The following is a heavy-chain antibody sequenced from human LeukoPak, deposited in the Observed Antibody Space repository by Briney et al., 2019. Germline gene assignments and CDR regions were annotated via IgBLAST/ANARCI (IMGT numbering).Heavy chain of an antibody. J-gene: IGHJ4*02. D-gene: IGHD3-10*01. CDR3: AGNYCGSGSYYSEDRY. V-gene: IGHV4-34*01. CDR2: INHSGST. CDR1: GGSFSGYY. Sequence: SETLSLTCAVYGGSFSGYYWSWIRQPPGKGLEWIGEINHSGSTNYNPSLKSRVTISVDTSKNQFSLKLSSVTAADTAVYYCAGNYCGSGSYYSEDRYWGQGTLVTVSS.